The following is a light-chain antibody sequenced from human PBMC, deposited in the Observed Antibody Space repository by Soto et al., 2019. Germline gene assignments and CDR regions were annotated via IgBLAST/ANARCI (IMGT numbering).Light chain of an antibody. CDR3: QSYDSSIYVV. CDR1: SGSIASNY. V-gene: IGLV6-57*04. J-gene: IGLJ2*01. Sequence: NFMLTQPHAVSESPGKTVTISCTRSSGSIASNYVQWYQQRPGSAPTTVIYEDNQRPSGVPDRFSGSIDSSSNSASLTISGLKTEDEADFYCQSYDSSIYVVCGGGTKLTVL. CDR2: EDN.